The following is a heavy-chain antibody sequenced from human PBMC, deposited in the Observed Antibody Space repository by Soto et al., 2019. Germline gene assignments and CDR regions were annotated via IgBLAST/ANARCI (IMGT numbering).Heavy chain of an antibody. V-gene: IGHV4-34*01. CDR3: ARGVVVAAKASPWFDP. J-gene: IGHJ5*02. CDR1: GGSFSGYY. CDR2: INHSGST. Sequence: HVQLQQWGAGLLKPSETLSLTCAVYGGSFSGYYWSWIRQPPGKGLEWIGEINHSGSTNYNPSLKSRVTISVDTSNNQFSLKLSSVTAADTAVYYCARGVVVAAKASPWFDPWGQGTLVTVSS. D-gene: IGHD2-15*01.